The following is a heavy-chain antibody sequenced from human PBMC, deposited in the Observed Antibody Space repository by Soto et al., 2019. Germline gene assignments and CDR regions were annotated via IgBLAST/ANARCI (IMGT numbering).Heavy chain of an antibody. CDR2: IKQDGSEK. D-gene: IGHD3-10*01. V-gene: IGHV3-7*03. J-gene: IGHJ4*02. CDR3: ARARARDELLWGHFDY. CDR1: GFTFSSYW. Sequence: GGSLRLSCAASGFTFSSYWMSWVRQAPGKGLEWVANIKQDGSEKYYVDSVKGRFTISRDNAKNSLYLQMNSLRAEDTDVYYCARARARDELLWGHFDYWGQGTLVTVSS.